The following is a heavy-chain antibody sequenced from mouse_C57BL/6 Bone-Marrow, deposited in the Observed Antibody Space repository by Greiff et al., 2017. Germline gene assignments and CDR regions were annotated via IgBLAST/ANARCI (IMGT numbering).Heavy chain of an antibody. CDR2: IDPENGDT. V-gene: IGHV14-4*01. CDR1: GFNIKDDY. Sequence: EVQLQQSGAELVRPGASVKLSCTASGFNIKDDYMHWVKQRPEQGLEWIGWIDPENGDTEYASKFQGKATITADTSSNTAYLQLSSLTSEDTAVYYCTEGYYGSYWYFDVWGTGTTGTVSS. J-gene: IGHJ1*03. CDR3: TEGYYGSYWYFDV. D-gene: IGHD1-1*01.